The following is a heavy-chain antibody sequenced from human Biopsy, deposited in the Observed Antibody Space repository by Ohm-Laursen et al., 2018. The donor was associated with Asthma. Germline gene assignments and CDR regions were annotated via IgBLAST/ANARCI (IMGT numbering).Heavy chain of an antibody. CDR2: AHFSGST. Sequence: TLSLTCTVSGGYIDSHDWSWCWLRQSPGKGLQWLGYAHFSGSTHYNPSLDRRIRMSVDTSKSQVSLSLTSVSAADTAVYFCARVRRYGDIFFGMDVWGRGTTVTVSS. D-gene: IGHD4-17*01. V-gene: IGHV4-30-4*01. CDR1: GGYIDSHDWS. J-gene: IGHJ6*01. CDR3: ARVRRYGDIFFGMDV.